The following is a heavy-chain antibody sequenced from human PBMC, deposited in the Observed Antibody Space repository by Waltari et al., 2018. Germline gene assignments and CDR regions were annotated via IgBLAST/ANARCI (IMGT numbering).Heavy chain of an antibody. J-gene: IGHJ4*02. CDR3: TRGGRDSSWYWRD. Sequence: EVQLVESGGGLAQPGGSLRPSCAASGPRFRTVRMTWVRQASGKGPEWVANIKQDGSEKYYMDSVKGRFTISRDNAKNSLYLQMNNLRVEDTAVYYCTRGGRDSSWYWRDWGQGTLVTVSS. CDR1: GPRFRTVR. V-gene: IGHV3-7*01. CDR2: IKQDGSEK. D-gene: IGHD6-13*01.